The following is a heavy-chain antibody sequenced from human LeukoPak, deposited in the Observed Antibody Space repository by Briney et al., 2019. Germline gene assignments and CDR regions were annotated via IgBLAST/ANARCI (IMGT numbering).Heavy chain of an antibody. V-gene: IGHV3-30*03. CDR3: AREQYIAVAALFDY. CDR2: ISYDGSNK. J-gene: IGHJ4*02. Sequence: PGRSLRLSCAASGFTFSHYGVHWVRQAPGKGLEWVAVISYDGSNKYYADSVKGRFTISRDNSKNTLYLQMNSLRAEDTAVYYCAREQYIAVAALFDYWGQGTLVTVSS. CDR1: GFTFSHYG. D-gene: IGHD6-19*01.